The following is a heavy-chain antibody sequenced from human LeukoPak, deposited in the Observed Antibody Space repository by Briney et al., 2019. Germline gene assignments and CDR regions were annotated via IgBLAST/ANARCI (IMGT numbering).Heavy chain of an antibody. Sequence: SGPTLVKPTQTLTLTCTFSGFSLSTCGVGVAWIRQSPGQALEWLAVIYWNDDQRYSPSLKSRLTITKDTSKNQVVLTMTNMDPADTATYHCAHNGLYHWGQGTLVTVSS. J-gene: IGHJ5*02. CDR3: AHNGLYH. D-gene: IGHD2-15*01. CDR2: IYWNDDQ. CDR1: GFSLSTCGVG. V-gene: IGHV2-5*01.